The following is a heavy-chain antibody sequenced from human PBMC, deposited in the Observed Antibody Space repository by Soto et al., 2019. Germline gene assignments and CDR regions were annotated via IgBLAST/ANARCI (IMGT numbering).Heavy chain of an antibody. CDR2: IWNDGRNK. CDR3: VSDVAYNWHDNRYEAFDM. CDR1: GFTFSSHV. D-gene: IGHD1-1*01. Sequence: QVQLVESGGGVVQPGTSLRLSCAASGFTFSSHVMHWVRQAPGKGLQWVAVIWNDGRNKQYADSVKGRFTISIDHSKNTLDLQMICLRAGGTAVYYCVSDVAYNWHDNRYEAFDMWCQRTRVTVSS. J-gene: IGHJ3*02. V-gene: IGHV3-33*01.